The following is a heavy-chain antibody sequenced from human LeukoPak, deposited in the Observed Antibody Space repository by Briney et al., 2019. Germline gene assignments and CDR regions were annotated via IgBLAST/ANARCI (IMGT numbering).Heavy chain of an antibody. CDR3: AKDREDGYNYYYYMDV. D-gene: IGHD5-24*01. CDR1: GFTFSSYG. Sequence: GGSLRLSCAASGFTFSSYGMHWVRQAPGKGREWVAFIRYDGSNKYYADSVKGRFTISRDNSKNTLYLQMNSLRAEDTAVYYCAKDREDGYNYYYYMDVWGKGTTVTVSS. V-gene: IGHV3-30*02. J-gene: IGHJ6*03. CDR2: IRYDGSNK.